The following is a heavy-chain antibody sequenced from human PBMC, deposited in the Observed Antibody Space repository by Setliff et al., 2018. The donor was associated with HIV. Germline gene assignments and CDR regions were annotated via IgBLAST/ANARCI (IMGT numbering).Heavy chain of an antibody. CDR2: IYWDDDK. J-gene: IGHJ4*02. D-gene: IGHD6-19*01. V-gene: IGHV2-5*02. CDR3: AHNHLAVAGSHYFDY. CDR1: GFSLSTRGVG. Sequence: GSGPTLVNPTQTLTLTCTFSGFSLSTRGVGVGWIRQPPGKALDWLALIYWDDDKRYSPSLRSRLTITKDTSKNQVVLTMTNMDPVDTATYYCAHNHLAVAGSHYFDYWGQGTLVTVSS.